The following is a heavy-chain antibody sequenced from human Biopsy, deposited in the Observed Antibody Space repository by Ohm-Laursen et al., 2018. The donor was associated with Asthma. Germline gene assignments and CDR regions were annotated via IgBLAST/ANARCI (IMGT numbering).Heavy chain of an antibody. J-gene: IGHJ2*01. CDR1: GGYDSSGSYY. V-gene: IGHV4-61*01. CDR2: FSYSGST. CDR3: ARVPTTLRYFDL. D-gene: IGHD2-15*01. Sequence: SETLSLTCTVSGGYDSSGSYYWSWIRQPPGKGLAWGRYFSYSGSTDYNPSLKSRLTISMVTSKNQFSLKLSSVIAADTAVYYCARVPTTLRYFDLWGRGTLVTVSS.